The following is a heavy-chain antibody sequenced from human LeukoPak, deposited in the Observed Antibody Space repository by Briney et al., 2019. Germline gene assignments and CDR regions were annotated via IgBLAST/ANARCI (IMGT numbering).Heavy chain of an antibody. Sequence: GGSLRLSCAASGFTFSSYAMSWVRQAPGKGLEWVSAISGSGGSTYYADSVKGRFTISRDNSKNTLYLQMNSLRAEDTAVYYCAKGPGPQRWLPLVDYWGQGTLVTVSS. CDR3: AKGPGPQRWLPLVDY. D-gene: IGHD5-24*01. CDR2: ISGSGGST. J-gene: IGHJ4*02. CDR1: GFTFSSYA. V-gene: IGHV3-23*01.